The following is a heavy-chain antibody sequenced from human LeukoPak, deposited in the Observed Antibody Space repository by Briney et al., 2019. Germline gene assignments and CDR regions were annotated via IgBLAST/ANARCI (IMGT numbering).Heavy chain of an antibody. V-gene: IGHV4-61*02. CDR2: IYTSGST. Sequence: SETLSLTCTVSGGSISSGSYYWSWIRQPAGKGLEWIGRIYTSGSTNYNPSLKSRVTISVDTSKNQFSLKLSSVTAADTAVYYCARDPALGYCSGGSCFSDYWGQGTLVTVSS. CDR1: GGSISSGSYY. J-gene: IGHJ4*02. CDR3: ARDPALGYCSGGSCFSDY. D-gene: IGHD2-15*01.